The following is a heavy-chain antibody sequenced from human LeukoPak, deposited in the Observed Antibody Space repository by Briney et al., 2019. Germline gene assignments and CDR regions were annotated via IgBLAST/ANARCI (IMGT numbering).Heavy chain of an antibody. Sequence: SETLSLTCTVSGGSISSYYWSWIRQPPGKGLEWIGYIYYSGSTNYNPSLKSRVTISVDTSKNQFSLRLSSVTAADTAMYYCARHDCSGGSCYYYYGMDVWGQGTTVTVSS. V-gene: IGHV4-59*08. CDR3: ARHDCSGGSCYYYYGMDV. CDR2: IYYSGST. CDR1: GGSISSYY. D-gene: IGHD2-15*01. J-gene: IGHJ6*02.